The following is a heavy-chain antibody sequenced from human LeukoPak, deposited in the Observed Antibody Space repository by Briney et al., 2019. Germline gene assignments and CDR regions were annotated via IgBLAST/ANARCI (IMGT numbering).Heavy chain of an antibody. CDR3: ARLSSFPDPQGDV. Sequence: SETLSLTCTVSGGSISSSSYYWGWIRQPPGKGLEWIGSIYYSGSTYYNPSLKSRVTISVDTSKNQFSLKLSSVTAADTAVYYCARLSSFPDPQGDVWGKGTTVTVSS. D-gene: IGHD1-14*01. CDR2: IYYSGST. J-gene: IGHJ6*04. CDR1: GGSISSSSYY. V-gene: IGHV4-39*01.